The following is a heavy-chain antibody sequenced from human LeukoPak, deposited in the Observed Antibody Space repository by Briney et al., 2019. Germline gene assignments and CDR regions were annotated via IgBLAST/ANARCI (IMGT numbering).Heavy chain of an antibody. J-gene: IGHJ4*02. V-gene: IGHV1-46*01. CDR1: GYTFTSYY. D-gene: IGHD3-22*01. CDR2: IDPTGGST. Sequence: ASVKVSCKASGYTFTSYYMHWVRQAPGQGLEWMGIIDPTGGSTSYAQKFQGRVTMTRDMSTSTVYMELSSLRSEDTAVYYCARGSSGYYRDFDYWGQGTLVTVSS. CDR3: ARGSSGYYRDFDY.